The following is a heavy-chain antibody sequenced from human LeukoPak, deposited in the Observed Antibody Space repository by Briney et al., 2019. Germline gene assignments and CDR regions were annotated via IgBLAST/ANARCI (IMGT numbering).Heavy chain of an antibody. Sequence: PGGSLRLSCAASGFTFSSYWMHWVRQAPGKGLEWVSYISSSGSTIYYADSVKGRFTISRDNAKTSLYLQMNSLRAEDTAVYYCSRIPAWLNAFGYFDLWGRGTLVTVSS. CDR3: SRIPAWLNAFGYFDL. J-gene: IGHJ2*01. V-gene: IGHV3-48*04. D-gene: IGHD2-2*01. CDR2: ISSSGSTI. CDR1: GFTFSSYW.